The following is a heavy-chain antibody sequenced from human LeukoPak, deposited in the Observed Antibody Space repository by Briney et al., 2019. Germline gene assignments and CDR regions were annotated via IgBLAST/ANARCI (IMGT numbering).Heavy chain of an antibody. D-gene: IGHD2-21*02. V-gene: IGHV3-9*03. J-gene: IGHJ3*02. CDR3: AKARCGGDCYDAFDI. CDR2: ISWNSGST. CDR1: GFTFDDYA. Sequence: PGGSLRLSCAASGFTFDDYAMHWVRQAPGKGLEWVSGISWNSGSTGYADSVKGRFTISRDNAKNSLYLQMNSLRAEDMALYYCAKARCGGDCYDAFDIWGQGTMVTVSS.